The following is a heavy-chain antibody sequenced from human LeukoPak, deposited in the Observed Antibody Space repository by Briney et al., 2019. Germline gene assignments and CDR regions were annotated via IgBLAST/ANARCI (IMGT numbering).Heavy chain of an antibody. CDR3: ARGPGSSGGAYVGDY. J-gene: IGHJ4*01. CDR1: GFTFSNYW. CDR2: IDGGGNNR. V-gene: IGHV3-74*01. D-gene: IGHD3-22*01. Sequence: GGSLRLSCAASGFTFSNYWMHWVRQVPGKGLVWVSRIDGGGNNRNYADSVKGRFSISRNNVKSTLYLQMNSLRAEDTAVYYCARGPGSSGGAYVGDYWGHGTLVTVSS.